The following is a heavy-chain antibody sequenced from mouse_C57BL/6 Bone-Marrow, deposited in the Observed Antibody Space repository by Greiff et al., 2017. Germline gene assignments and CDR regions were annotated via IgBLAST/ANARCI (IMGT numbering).Heavy chain of an antibody. CDR3: ARGDYYGSTCYAMDY. D-gene: IGHD1-1*01. CDR1: GFTFSSYA. CDR2: ISDGGSYT. Sequence: EVKLVESGGGLVKPGGSLKLSCAASGFTFSSYAMSWVRQTPEKRLEWVATISDGGSYTYYPDNVKGRFTITRDNAKNNLYLQMSHLKSEDTAMYYCARGDYYGSTCYAMDYWGQGTSVTVSS. V-gene: IGHV5-4*03. J-gene: IGHJ4*01.